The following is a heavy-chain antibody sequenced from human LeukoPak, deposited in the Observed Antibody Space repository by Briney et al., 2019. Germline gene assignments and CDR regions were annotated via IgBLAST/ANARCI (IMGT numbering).Heavy chain of an antibody. D-gene: IGHD5-24*01. J-gene: IGHJ4*02. CDR3: ARARDGYNYYPFDY. V-gene: IGHV3-11*01. CDR2: RSSSGNTI. CDR1: GFTFSDYY. Sequence: GGSLRLSCAASGFTFSDYYMNWIRQAPGKGLEWISYRSSSGNTIYYADSVKGRFTISRDNAENSLYLQMNSLRAEDTAVYYCARARDGYNYYPFDYWGRGNLVIVSS.